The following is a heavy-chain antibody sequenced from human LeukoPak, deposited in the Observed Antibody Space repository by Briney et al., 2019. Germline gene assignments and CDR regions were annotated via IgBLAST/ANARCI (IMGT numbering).Heavy chain of an antibody. CDR3: ARYYYDSSGYYSDAFDI. D-gene: IGHD3-22*01. CDR1: GYTFTSYY. V-gene: IGHV1-46*01. Sequence: ASVKVSCKASGYTFTSYYMHWVRQAPGQGLEWMGIINPSGGSTSYAQKFQGRVTMTRDTSTSTVYMELSSLRSEDTAVYYCARYYYDSSGYYSDAFDIWGQGTMVTVSS. J-gene: IGHJ3*02. CDR2: INPSGGST.